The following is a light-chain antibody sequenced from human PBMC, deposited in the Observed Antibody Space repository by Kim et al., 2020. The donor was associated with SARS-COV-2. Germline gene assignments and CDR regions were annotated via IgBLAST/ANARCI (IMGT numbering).Light chain of an antibody. Sequence: VGDRVTITCRASHSINDFLAWYQQKPGKAPKLLIYRASTLQSGVPSRFSGSGSGTECTLTISSLQPDDSATYYCQQYNSYSQTWTFGQGTKVDIK. CDR2: RAS. CDR1: HSINDF. J-gene: IGKJ1*01. CDR3: QQYNSYSQTWT. V-gene: IGKV1-5*03.